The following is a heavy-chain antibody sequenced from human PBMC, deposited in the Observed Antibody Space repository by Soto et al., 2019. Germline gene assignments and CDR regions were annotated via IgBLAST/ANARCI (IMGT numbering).Heavy chain of an antibody. V-gene: IGHV4-31*03. Sequence: SEPLSLTCTVSGGSISSGGYYWTWIRQHPGKGLEWIGYIYYSGSTYYNPSLKSRVTISVDTSKNQFSLKLSSVTAADTAVYYCVRVRAIQDDFWSGYTTWGRGRVLAVSS. CDR3: VRVRAIQDDFWSGYTT. CDR2: IYYSGST. CDR1: GGSISSGGYY. J-gene: IGHJ5*02. D-gene: IGHD3-3*01.